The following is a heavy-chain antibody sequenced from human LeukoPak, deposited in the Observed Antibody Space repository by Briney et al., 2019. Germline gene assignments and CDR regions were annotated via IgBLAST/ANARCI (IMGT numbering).Heavy chain of an antibody. Sequence: GGSLRLSCAASGFTFSSYAISWVRQAPGKGLNWVSAISISGRTYYADSVKGRFTISRDNSKNTVHLQMNSLRAEDTAVYYCAKESPYAVGGTGRVYYFDYWGQGALVTVSS. CDR2: ISISGRT. V-gene: IGHV3-23*01. D-gene: IGHD1-26*01. J-gene: IGHJ4*02. CDR3: AKESPYAVGGTGRVYYFDY. CDR1: GFTFSSYA.